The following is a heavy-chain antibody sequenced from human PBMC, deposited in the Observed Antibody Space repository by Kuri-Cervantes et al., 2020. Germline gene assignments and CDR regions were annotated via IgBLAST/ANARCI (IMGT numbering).Heavy chain of an antibody. CDR3: AREVYYDILSQYSEGFDP. D-gene: IGHD3-9*01. CDR2: IKQDGIEK. CDR1: GFTFSSYW. J-gene: IGHJ5*02. V-gene: IGHV3-7*01. Sequence: GGSLRLSCAASGFTFSSYWMSWVRQAPGKGLEWVANIKQDGIEKYYVDSVKGRFTISRDNAKNSLYLQMNSLRAEDTAVYYCAREVYYDILSQYSEGFDPWGQGTLVTVSS.